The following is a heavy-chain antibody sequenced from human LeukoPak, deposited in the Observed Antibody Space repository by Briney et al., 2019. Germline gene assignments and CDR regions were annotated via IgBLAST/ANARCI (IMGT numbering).Heavy chain of an antibody. CDR3: ARRNAMDV. CDR2: INRDGSER. J-gene: IGHJ6*02. V-gene: IGHV3-7*03. CDR1: GFTFSNYW. Sequence: PGGSLGLSCAASGFTFSNYWMTWVRQAPGKGLEWVANINRDGSERYYVDSVEGRFTISRDDAKSSLYLQMNSLRAEDTAVYYCARRNAMDVWGQGTTVIVFS.